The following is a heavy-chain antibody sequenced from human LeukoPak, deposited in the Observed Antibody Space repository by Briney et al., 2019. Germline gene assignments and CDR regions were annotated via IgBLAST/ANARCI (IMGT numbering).Heavy chain of an antibody. CDR1: GGSFSGYY. CDR2: INHSGST. CDR3: ARGFRDYVPDLYYYYYYMDV. V-gene: IGHV4-34*01. J-gene: IGHJ6*03. D-gene: IGHD4-17*01. Sequence: PSETLSLTCAVYGGSFSGYYWSWIRQPPGKGLEWIGEINHSGSTNYNPSLKSRVTISVDTSKNQFSLKLSSVTAADTAVYYCARGFRDYVPDLYYYYYYMDVWGKGTTVTISS.